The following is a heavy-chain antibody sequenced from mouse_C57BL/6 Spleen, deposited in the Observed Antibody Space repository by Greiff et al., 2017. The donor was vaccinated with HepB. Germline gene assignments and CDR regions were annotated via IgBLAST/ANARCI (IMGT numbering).Heavy chain of an antibody. D-gene: IGHD3-2*02. Sequence: EVQLQESGGGLVKPGGSLKLSCAASGFTFSSYAMSWVRQTPEKRLEWVATISDGGSYTYYPDNVKGRFTISRDNAKNNLYLQMSHLKSEDTAMYYCARLRLLAMYYWGQGTSVTVSS. CDR2: ISDGGSYT. J-gene: IGHJ4*01. V-gene: IGHV5-4*01. CDR1: GFTFSSYA. CDR3: ARLRLLAMYY.